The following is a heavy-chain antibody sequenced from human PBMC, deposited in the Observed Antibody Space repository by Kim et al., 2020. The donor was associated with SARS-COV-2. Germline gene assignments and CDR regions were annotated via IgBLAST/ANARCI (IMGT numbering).Heavy chain of an antibody. CDR3: AKGSDYYDSSGYYPY. V-gene: IGHV3-9*01. CDR1: GFTFDDYA. D-gene: IGHD3-22*01. Sequence: GGSLRLSCAASGFTFDDYAMHWVRQAPGKGLEWVSGISWNSGSIGYADSVKGRFTISRDNAKNSLYLQMNSLRAEDTALYYCAKGSDYYDSSGYYPYWGQGTLVTVSS. CDR2: ISWNSGSI. J-gene: IGHJ4*02.